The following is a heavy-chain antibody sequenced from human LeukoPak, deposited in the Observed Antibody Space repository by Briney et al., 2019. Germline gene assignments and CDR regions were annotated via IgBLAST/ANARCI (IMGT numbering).Heavy chain of an antibody. CDR2: IYAGGIT. V-gene: IGHV3-53*01. D-gene: IGHD3-10*01. J-gene: IGHJ3*02. CDR1: GFTVSSSY. CDR3: ARDLWLYAFDI. Sequence: GGSLRLSCAASGFTVSSSYMSWVRQAPGKGLEWVSTIYAGGITFYTDSVKDRFTISRDNSRNTLYLQMNVPRAEDTAVYYCARDLWLYAFDIWGQGTMVTVSS.